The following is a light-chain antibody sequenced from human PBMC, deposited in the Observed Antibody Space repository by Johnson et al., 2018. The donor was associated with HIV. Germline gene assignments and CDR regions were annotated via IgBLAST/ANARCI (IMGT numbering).Light chain of an antibody. CDR1: SSNIANYY. CDR2: DNN. V-gene: IGLV1-51*01. J-gene: IGLJ1*01. Sequence: QSVLTQPPSVSAAPGQKVTISCSGSSSNIANYYVSWYQQLPGTAPKLLIYDNNKRPSGIPDRFSGSKSDTSATLGITGLQTGDEADYYCGTWDSSLTTYVFATVTKVTVL. CDR3: GTWDSSLTTYV.